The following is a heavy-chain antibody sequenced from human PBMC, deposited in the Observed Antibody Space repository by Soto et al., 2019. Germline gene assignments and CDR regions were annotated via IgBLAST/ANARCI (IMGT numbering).Heavy chain of an antibody. CDR2: IYYSGST. Sequence: SETLSLTCTVSGGSISSYYWSWIRQPPGKGLEWIGYIYYSGSTNYNPSLKSRVTISVDTSKNQFSLKLSSVTAADTAVYYCARVLYCSGGRCYSSDHYFDYWGQGTLVTVSS. CDR3: ARVLYCSGGRCYSSDHYFDY. D-gene: IGHD2-15*01. J-gene: IGHJ4*02. CDR1: GGSISSYY. V-gene: IGHV4-59*01.